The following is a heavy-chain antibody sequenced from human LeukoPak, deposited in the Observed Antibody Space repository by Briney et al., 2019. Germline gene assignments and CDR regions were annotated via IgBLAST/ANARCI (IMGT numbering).Heavy chain of an antibody. CDR3: AYRGKGSSSWYAA. CDR1: VYTFTSYD. CDR2: INPNSGGT. V-gene: IGHV1-2*02. D-gene: IGHD6-13*01. J-gene: IGHJ5*02. Sequence: ASVKVSCKASVYTFTSYDINWVRQATGQGLEWMGWINPNSGGTNYAQKFQGRVTMTRDTSISTAYMELSRLRSDDTAVYYCAYRGKGSSSWYAAWGQGTLVTVSS.